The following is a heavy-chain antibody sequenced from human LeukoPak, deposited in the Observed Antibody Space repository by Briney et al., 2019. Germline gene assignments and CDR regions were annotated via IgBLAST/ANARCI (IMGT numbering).Heavy chain of an antibody. CDR3: ARVRGYSYGYGGADAFDI. J-gene: IGHJ3*02. D-gene: IGHD5-18*01. Sequence: ASVKVSCKASGYTFTSYGISWVRQAPGQGLEWMGWISAYNGNTNYAQKLQGRVTMTTDTSTSTAYMELRSLRSDDTAVYYCARVRGYSYGYGGADAFDIWGQGTMVTVSS. V-gene: IGHV1-18*01. CDR1: GYTFTSYG. CDR2: ISAYNGNT.